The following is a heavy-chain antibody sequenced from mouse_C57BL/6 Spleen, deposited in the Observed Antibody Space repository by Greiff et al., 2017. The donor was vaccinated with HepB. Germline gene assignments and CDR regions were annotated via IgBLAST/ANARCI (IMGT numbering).Heavy chain of an antibody. Sequence: DVMLVESGGGLVKPGGSLKLSCAASGFTFSSYAMSWVRQTPEKRLEWVATISDGGSYTYYPDNVKGRFTISRDNAKNNLYLQMSHLKSEDTAMYYCARDAYYVWYFDVWGTGTTVTVSS. CDR3: ARDAYYVWYFDV. V-gene: IGHV5-4*01. J-gene: IGHJ1*03. CDR2: ISDGGSYT. D-gene: IGHD1-1*01. CDR1: GFTFSSYA.